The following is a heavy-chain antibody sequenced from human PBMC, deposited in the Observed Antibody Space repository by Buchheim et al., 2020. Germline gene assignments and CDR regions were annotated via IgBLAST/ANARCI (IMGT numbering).Heavy chain of an antibody. CDR2: VRSKADNYAT. V-gene: IGHV3-73*02. CDR3: TRFVDTASDY. D-gene: IGHD5-18*01. J-gene: IGHJ4*02. CDR1: GFTFSGSA. Sequence: EVQLVESGGGLVQPGGSLKLSCAASGFTFSGSAMHWVRQASGKGLEWVGRVRSKADNYATAYSASVKGRFTISRDYSKNTAYLQMNSLKTEDTAVYYCTRFVDTASDYWGQGTL.